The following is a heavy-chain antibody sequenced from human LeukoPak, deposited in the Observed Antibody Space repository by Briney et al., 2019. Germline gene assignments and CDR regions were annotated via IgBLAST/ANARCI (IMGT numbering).Heavy chain of an antibody. CDR1: GFTFSSYW. D-gene: IGHD4/OR15-4a*01. CDR2: FSGSGNTA. CDR3: ARRLWWFDY. V-gene: IGHV3-23*01. J-gene: IGHJ4*02. Sequence: PGGSLRLSCAASGFTFSSYWMSWVRQAPGKGLEWVAGFSGSGNTAHYADSVKGRFTISRDDSKSTLSLQMNSLRAEDTAIYYCARRLWWFDYWGQGTLVTVSS.